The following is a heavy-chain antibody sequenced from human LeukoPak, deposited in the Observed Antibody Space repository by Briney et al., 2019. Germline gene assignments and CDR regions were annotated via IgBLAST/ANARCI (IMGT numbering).Heavy chain of an antibody. D-gene: IGHD1-1*01. Sequence: GGSLRLSCAASGFTFSSYEMNWVRQAPGKGLEWVSYISSSGSTIYYADSVKGRFTISRDNAKNSLYLQMNSLRAEDTAVYYCAGGRYSEKTFDYWGQGTLVTVSS. CDR1: GFTFSSYE. CDR3: AGGRYSEKTFDY. J-gene: IGHJ4*02. V-gene: IGHV3-48*03. CDR2: ISSSGSTI.